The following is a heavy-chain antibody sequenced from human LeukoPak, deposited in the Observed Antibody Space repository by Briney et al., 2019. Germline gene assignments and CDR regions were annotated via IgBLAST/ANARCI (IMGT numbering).Heavy chain of an antibody. J-gene: IGHJ4*02. V-gene: IGHV3-23*05. Sequence: PGGSLRLSCAASGFTFSSFAVGWVRLAPGKGLQWISCIYGSNNNTYYTDSVTGRFTISRDNSKTTLFLQMNSLRAEDTAVYYCAKGISGSCYTGLGFWGQGTLVTVSS. CDR1: GFTFSSFA. D-gene: IGHD2-2*02. CDR3: AKGISGSCYTGLGF. CDR2: IYGSNNNT.